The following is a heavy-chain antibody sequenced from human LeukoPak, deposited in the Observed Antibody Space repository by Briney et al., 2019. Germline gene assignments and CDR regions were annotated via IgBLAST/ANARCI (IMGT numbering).Heavy chain of an antibody. J-gene: IGHJ4*02. CDR2: IYYSGST. CDR3: ASIHLEWLSYYFDY. Sequence: PSETLSLTCTVSGGSISSYHWSWIRQPPGKGLEWIGYIYYSGSTNYNPSLKSRVTISVDTSKNQFSLKLSSVTAADTAVYYCASIHLEWLSYYFDYWGQGTLVTVSS. CDR1: GGSISSYH. V-gene: IGHV4-59*01. D-gene: IGHD3-3*01.